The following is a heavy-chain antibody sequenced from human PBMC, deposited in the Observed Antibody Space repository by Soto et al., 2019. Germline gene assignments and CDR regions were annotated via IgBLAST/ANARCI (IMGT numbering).Heavy chain of an antibody. V-gene: IGHV3-23*01. Sequence: GSLRLSCAASGFTFSSYAMSWVRQAPGKGLEWVSAISGSGGSTYYADSVKGRFTISRDNSKNTLYLQMNSLRAEDTAVYYCAKGGGYSYGYYYYYGMDVWGQGTTVTVSS. CDR1: GFTFSSYA. D-gene: IGHD5-18*01. CDR3: AKGGGYSYGYYYYYGMDV. CDR2: ISGSGGST. J-gene: IGHJ6*02.